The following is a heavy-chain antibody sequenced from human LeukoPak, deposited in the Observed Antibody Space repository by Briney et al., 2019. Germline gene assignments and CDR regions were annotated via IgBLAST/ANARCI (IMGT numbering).Heavy chain of an antibody. CDR2: IYYSGST. CDR1: GGSISSSSYY. CDR3: ARGVPPGVEMATTIDH. J-gene: IGHJ4*02. D-gene: IGHD5-24*01. V-gene: IGHV4-39*07. Sequence: PSETLSLTCTVSGGSISSSSYYWGWIRQPPGKGLEWIGSIYYSGSTYYNPSLKSRLTISVDTSKNQIFLNLISATAADTAVYYCARGVPPGVEMATTIDHWGQGTLVTVSS.